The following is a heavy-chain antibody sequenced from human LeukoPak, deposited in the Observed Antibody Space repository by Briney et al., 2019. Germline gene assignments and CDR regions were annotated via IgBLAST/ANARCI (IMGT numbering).Heavy chain of an antibody. CDR3: ARHVSGIYGSRGDFDY. J-gene: IGHJ4*02. CDR1: GGSINSFY. Sequence: SETLSLTCSVSGGSINSFYWSWIRQPPGKGLEWIGYIHSNGGTNYNPSLKSRVTMSVDTSKNQFSLKLNSVTAADSAVYFCARHVSGIYGSRGDFDYWDQGTLVTVSS. CDR2: IHSNGGT. D-gene: IGHD3-10*01. V-gene: IGHV4-59*08.